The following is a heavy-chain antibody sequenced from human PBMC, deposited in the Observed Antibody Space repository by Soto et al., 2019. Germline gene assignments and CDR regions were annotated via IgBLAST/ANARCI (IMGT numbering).Heavy chain of an antibody. J-gene: IGHJ4*01. V-gene: IGHV3-15*07. Sequence: EVQLVESGGGLVKPGGSLRLSCAASGFTFSDAWINWVRQAPGKGLEWVGRIKSKADGGTTDFAALVKGRFAISRDDSKDMVYLQMNSLKTEDTAVYYCTTDYLFTLTLVRFGFWGHGTLVPVSS. CDR3: TTDYLFTLTLVRFGF. CDR2: IKSKADGGTT. CDR1: GFTFSDAW. D-gene: IGHD2-2*01.